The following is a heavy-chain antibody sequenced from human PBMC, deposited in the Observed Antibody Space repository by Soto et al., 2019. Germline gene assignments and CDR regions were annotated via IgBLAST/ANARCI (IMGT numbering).Heavy chain of an antibody. CDR2: FDPEDGET. V-gene: IGHV1-24*01. CDR1: GYTLTELS. J-gene: IGHJ3*02. D-gene: IGHD3-9*01. Sequence: GASVKVSCKVSGYTLTELSMHWVRQAPGKRLEWMGGFDPEDGETIYAQKFQGRVTMTEDTSTDTAYMELSSLRSEDTAVYYCARGDILTGNDAFDIWGQGTMVTVSS. CDR3: ARGDILTGNDAFDI.